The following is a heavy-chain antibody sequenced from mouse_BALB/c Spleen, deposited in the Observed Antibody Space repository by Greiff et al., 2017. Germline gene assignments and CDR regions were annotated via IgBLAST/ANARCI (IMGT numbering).Heavy chain of an antibody. V-gene: IGHV5-17*02. CDR3: ARSYYYGSWFAY. CDR2: ISSGSSTI. J-gene: IGHJ3*01. Sequence: EVKLMESGGGLVQPGGSRKLSCAASGFTFSSFGMHWVRQAPEKGLEWVAYISSGSSTIYYADTVKGRFTISRDNPKNTLFLQMTSLRSEDTAMYYCARSYYYGSWFAYWGQGTLGTVSA. D-gene: IGHD1-1*01. CDR1: GFTFSSFG.